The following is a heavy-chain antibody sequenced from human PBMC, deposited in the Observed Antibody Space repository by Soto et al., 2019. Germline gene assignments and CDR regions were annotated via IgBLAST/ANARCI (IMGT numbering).Heavy chain of an antibody. CDR1: GGTFSSYA. CDR2: IIPIFGTA. D-gene: IGHD2-2*02. CDR3: ASSPPTVVPAAIRPVYNWFDP. V-gene: IGHV1-69*13. J-gene: IGHJ5*02. Sequence: SVKVSCKASGGTFSSYAISWVRQAPGQGLEWMGGIIPIFGTANYAQKFQGRVTITADESTSTAYMELSSLRSEDTAVYYCASSPPTVVPAAIRPVYNWFDPWGQGTLVTVSS.